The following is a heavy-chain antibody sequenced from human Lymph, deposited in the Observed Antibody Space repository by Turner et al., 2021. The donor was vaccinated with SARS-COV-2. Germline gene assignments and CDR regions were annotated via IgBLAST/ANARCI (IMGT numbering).Heavy chain of an antibody. D-gene: IGHD3-10*01. CDR1: GFTFSTYA. V-gene: IGHV3-30*04. CDR2: KSYDGSNK. CDR3: ARYASGGYFYYGMDV. J-gene: IGHJ6*02. Sequence: QVQLVESGGGVVKPGRSLRLSCAASGFTFSTYAIYWVRPAPGKGLEWVAVKSYDGSNKYYADSVKGRFTISRDNSKNTLYLQMNSLGAEDTAVDYCARYASGGYFYYGMDVWGQGTTVTVSS.